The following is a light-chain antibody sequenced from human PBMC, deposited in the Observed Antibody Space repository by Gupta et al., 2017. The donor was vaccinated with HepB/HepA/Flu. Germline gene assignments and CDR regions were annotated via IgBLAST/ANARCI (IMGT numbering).Light chain of an antibody. Sequence: QSVLTQPPSASGTPGQSVTISCSGSSSNIGSNTVNWYQQLPGTAPKLLIYNNNQRPSGVPDRFSGSKSGTSASLAISGLRSEDEADYYCAAWDDSLNGWVFGGGTKLTVL. J-gene: IGLJ3*02. CDR3: AAWDDSLNGWV. CDR2: NNN. CDR1: SSNIGSNT. V-gene: IGLV1-44*01.